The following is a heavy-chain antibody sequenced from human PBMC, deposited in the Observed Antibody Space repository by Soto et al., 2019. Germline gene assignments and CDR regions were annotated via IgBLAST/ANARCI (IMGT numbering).Heavy chain of an antibody. CDR1: GGSFSGYY. CDR3: ARTRSDSSGYRSEFDY. CDR2: INHSGST. J-gene: IGHJ4*02. D-gene: IGHD3-22*01. Sequence: QVQLQQWGAGLLKPSETLSLTCAVYGGSFSGYYWSWIRQPPGKGLEWIGEINHSGSTNYNPSLKSRVTISVDTSKNQFSLKLCSVTAADTAVYYCARTRSDSSGYRSEFDYWGQGTLVTVSS. V-gene: IGHV4-34*01.